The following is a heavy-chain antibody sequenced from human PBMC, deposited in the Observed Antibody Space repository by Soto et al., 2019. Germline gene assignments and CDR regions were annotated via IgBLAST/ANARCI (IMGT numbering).Heavy chain of an antibody. CDR2: TYHRGST. J-gene: IGHJ4*02. CDR1: GVSISSYF. V-gene: IGHV4-59*01. Sequence: NPSQTLSLTCSVSGVSISSYFWSWIRQAPGRGLEWIGYTYHRGSTDYSPSLRSRVAISLDTSENQFSRKMNSVTAADTAVYYCARIGGYHGPLDYWGQGTPVTVSS. CDR3: ARIGGYHGPLDY. D-gene: IGHD5-18*01.